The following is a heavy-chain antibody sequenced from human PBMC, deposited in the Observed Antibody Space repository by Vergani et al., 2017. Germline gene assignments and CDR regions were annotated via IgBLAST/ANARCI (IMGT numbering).Heavy chain of an antibody. CDR3: ARDLRLLYNRFDP. V-gene: IGHV3-33*01. Sequence: QVQLVESGGGVVQPGRSLRLSCVESGFTFNQYGMHWVRQAPGKGLEWVAVTWYDGNNKQYADSVKGRFTISRYNSKSTMYLQMNSLRDEDTGVYYCARDLRLLYNRFDPWGQGTLVTVSS. J-gene: IGHJ5*02. D-gene: IGHD1-14*01. CDR2: TWYDGNNK. CDR1: GFTFNQYG.